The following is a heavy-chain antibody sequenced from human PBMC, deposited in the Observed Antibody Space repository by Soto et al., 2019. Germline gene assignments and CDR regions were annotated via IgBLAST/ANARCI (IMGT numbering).Heavy chain of an antibody. CDR2: ISAYNGNT. CDR3: AGDRPRLYSGSSVDAFDI. Sequence: ASVKVSCKASGYTFTSYGISWVRQAPGQGLEWMGWISAYNGNTNYAQKLQGRVTMTTDTSTSTAYMELRSLRSDDTAVYYCAGDRPRLYSGSSVDAFDIWGQGTMVTVSS. D-gene: IGHD1-26*01. V-gene: IGHV1-18*01. J-gene: IGHJ3*02. CDR1: GYTFTSYG.